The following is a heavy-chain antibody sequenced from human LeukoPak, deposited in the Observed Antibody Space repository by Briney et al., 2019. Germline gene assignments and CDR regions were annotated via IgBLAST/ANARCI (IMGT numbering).Heavy chain of an antibody. D-gene: IGHD3-22*01. CDR1: GFSFSNYG. V-gene: IGHV3-30*02. J-gene: IGHJ3*02. Sequence: GGSLRLSCAASGFSFSNYGIHWVRQAPGKGLEWVTFMQYDRSDEFYADSVKGRFTISRDNSKNTLYLQMNSLRAEDTAVYYCAREDYYDSSGYYYDAFDIWGQGTMVTVSS. CDR3: AREDYYDSSGYYYDAFDI. CDR2: MQYDRSDE.